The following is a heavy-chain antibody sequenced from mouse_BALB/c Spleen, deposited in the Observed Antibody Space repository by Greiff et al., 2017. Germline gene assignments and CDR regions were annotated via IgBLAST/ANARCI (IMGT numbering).Heavy chain of an antibody. Sequence: QVQLQQSGAELAKPGASVKMSCKASGYTFTSYWMHWVKQRPGQGLEWIGYINPSTGYTEYNQKFKDKATLTADKSSSTAYMQLSSLTSEDSAVYYCAIEINSFAYWGQGTLVTVSA. CDR1: GYTFTSYW. CDR3: AIEINSFAY. CDR2: INPSTGYT. D-gene: IGHD1-3*01. V-gene: IGHV1-7*01. J-gene: IGHJ3*01.